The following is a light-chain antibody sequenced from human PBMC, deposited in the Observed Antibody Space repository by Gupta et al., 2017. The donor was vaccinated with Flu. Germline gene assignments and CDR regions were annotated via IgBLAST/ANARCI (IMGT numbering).Light chain of an antibody. CDR2: DDN. Sequence: SYVLTQPPSVSVAPGQTASIPCGGNNIGSKSVQWYQQKPGQAPVLAVFDDNHPPSGIPERFSGSNSGTTATLTFSRVQVGDDPDYYCQVWDSGSPYVFGAGTKVTVL. CDR1: NIGSKS. CDR3: QVWDSGSPYV. J-gene: IGLJ1*01. V-gene: IGLV3-21*02.